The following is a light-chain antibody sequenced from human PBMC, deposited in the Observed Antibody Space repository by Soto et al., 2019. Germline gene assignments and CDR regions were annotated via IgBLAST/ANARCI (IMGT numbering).Light chain of an antibody. V-gene: IGLV2-14*01. J-gene: IGLJ2*01. CDR1: SSDVGDYKS. CDR3: SSYINTNTLV. CDR2: EVS. Sequence: QSALTQPASVSGSPGQSIAISCSGTSSDVGDYKSVSWYQHHPGKVPKLVIFEVSHRPSGVSNRFSGYKSGNTASLTISGRQAEDEADYDCSSYINTNTLVFAGGTKVTVL.